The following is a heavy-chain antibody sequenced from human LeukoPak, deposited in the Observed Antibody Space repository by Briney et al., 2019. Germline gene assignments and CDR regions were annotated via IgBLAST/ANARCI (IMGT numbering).Heavy chain of an antibody. V-gene: IGHV3-30*18. CDR1: GFTFSSYG. CDR2: ISYDGSNK. Sequence: PGGSLRLSCAASGFTFSSYGMHWVRQAPGKGLEWVAVISYDGSNKYYADSVKGRFTISRDNSKNTLYLQMNSLRAEDTAVYYCAKDLRSREIWFGETPRGYYGMDVWGQGTTVTVSS. CDR3: AKDLRSREIWFGETPRGYYGMDV. J-gene: IGHJ6*02. D-gene: IGHD3-10*01.